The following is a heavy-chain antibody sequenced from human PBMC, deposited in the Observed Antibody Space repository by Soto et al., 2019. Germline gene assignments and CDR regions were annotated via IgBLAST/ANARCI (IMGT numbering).Heavy chain of an antibody. V-gene: IGHV1-18*01. D-gene: IGHD3-22*01. CDR2: ISAYNGNT. Sequence: ASVKVSCKASGYTFTSYGTSWVRQAPGQGLEWMGWISAYNGNTNYAQKLQGRVTMTTDTSTSTAYMELRSLRSDDTAVYYCARGLSSGYPFDAFDIWGQGTMVTVSS. CDR3: ARGLSSGYPFDAFDI. J-gene: IGHJ3*02. CDR1: GYTFTSYG.